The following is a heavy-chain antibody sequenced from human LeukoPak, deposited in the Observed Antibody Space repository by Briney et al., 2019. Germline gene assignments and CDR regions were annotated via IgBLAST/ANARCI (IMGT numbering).Heavy chain of an antibody. J-gene: IGHJ6*03. CDR1: GGTFSSYA. CDR3: ARDLGEPTVDYYYYYMDV. Sequence: SVKVSCKASGGTFSSYAISWVRQAPGQGLEWMGGTIPIFGTANYAQKFQGRVTITADESTSTAYMELSSLRSEDTAVYYCARDLGEPTVDYYYYYMDVWGKGTTVTVSS. D-gene: IGHD3-16*01. V-gene: IGHV1-69*01. CDR2: TIPIFGTA.